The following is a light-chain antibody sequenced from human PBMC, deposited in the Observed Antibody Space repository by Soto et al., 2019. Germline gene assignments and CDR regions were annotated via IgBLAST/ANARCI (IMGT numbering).Light chain of an antibody. CDR1: QSVSSDY. CDR2: GAS. CDR3: HQYGSSPLT. Sequence: EIVLTQSPGTLSLSPGERATLSCRASQSVSSDYLVWYQQKPGQAPRLLIYGASSRANGIPDRFSGSGSGTDFTLTISRLEPEDFAVYYCHQYGSSPLTFGGGAKVEIK. V-gene: IGKV3-20*01. J-gene: IGKJ4*01.